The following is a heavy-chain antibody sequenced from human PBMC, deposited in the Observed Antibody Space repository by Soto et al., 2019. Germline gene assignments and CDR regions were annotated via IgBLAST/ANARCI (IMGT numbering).Heavy chain of an antibody. CDR3: ARSGPGGYIDY. V-gene: IGHV6-1*01. J-gene: IGHJ4*02. CDR1: GDRVSSNSAA. Sequence: SQTLSLTCAISGDRVSSNSAAGGCIIHSPSRGLEWLGRTYYRSKWYNHYAVSVKSRITVNPDTSKNQFSLQLNSVAPEDTAVYYCARSGPGGYIDYWGQGTLVTVSS. CDR2: TYYRSKWYN. D-gene: IGHD3-22*01.